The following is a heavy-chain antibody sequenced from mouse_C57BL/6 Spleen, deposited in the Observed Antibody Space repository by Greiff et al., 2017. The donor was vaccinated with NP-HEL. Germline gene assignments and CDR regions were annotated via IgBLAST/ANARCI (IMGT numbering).Heavy chain of an antibody. Sequence: EVQLVESGGDLVKPGGSLKLSCAASGFTFSSYGMSWVRQTPDKRLEWVATISSGGSYTYYPDSVKGRFTISRDNAKNTLYLQMSSLKSEDTAMYYCARQATTVAPYAMDYWGQGTSVTVSS. V-gene: IGHV5-6*01. J-gene: IGHJ4*01. CDR1: GFTFSSYG. D-gene: IGHD1-1*01. CDR3: ARQATTVAPYAMDY. CDR2: ISSGGSYT.